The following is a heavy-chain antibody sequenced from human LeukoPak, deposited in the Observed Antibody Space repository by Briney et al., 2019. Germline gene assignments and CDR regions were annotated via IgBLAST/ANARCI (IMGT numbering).Heavy chain of an antibody. CDR1: GGSISSSSYY. Sequence: SETLSLTCTVSGGSISSSSYYWGWIRQPPGKGLEWIGSIYYSGSTNYNPSLKSRVTISVDKSKNQFSLKLSSVTAADTAVYYCARLRPAAASGSSDWFDPWGQGTLVTVSS. D-gene: IGHD6-13*01. J-gene: IGHJ5*02. CDR3: ARLRPAAASGSSDWFDP. CDR2: IYYSGST. V-gene: IGHV4-39*07.